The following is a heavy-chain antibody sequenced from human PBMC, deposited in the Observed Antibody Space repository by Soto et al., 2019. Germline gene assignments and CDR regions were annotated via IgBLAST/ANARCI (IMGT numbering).Heavy chain of an antibody. V-gene: IGHV3-33*01. D-gene: IGHD2-15*01. Sequence: GGSLRLSCAASGFTFSSYGMHWVRQAPGKGLEWVAVIWYDGSNKYYADSVKGRFTISRDNSKNTLYLQMNSLRAKDTAVYYCARGDCSGGSCYDLRDYSYGMAVWAQGTTVPVSS. J-gene: IGHJ6*02. CDR2: IWYDGSNK. CDR1: GFTFSSYG. CDR3: ARGDCSGGSCYDLRDYSYGMAV.